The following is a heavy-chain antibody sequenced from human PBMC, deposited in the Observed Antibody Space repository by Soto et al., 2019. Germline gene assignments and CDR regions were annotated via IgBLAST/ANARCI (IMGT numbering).Heavy chain of an antibody. CDR3: AKVPGYDYVWGTYYYFDN. D-gene: IGHD3-16*01. J-gene: IGHJ4*02. CDR1: GFPFNNYA. CDR2: ISGGGSST. Sequence: GGSLRLSCAASGFPFNNYAMSWVRQAPGKGLEWVSSISGGGSSTYYADSVKGRFTISRDNSKNTLYLQMNSLRAEDTAVYYCAKVPGYDYVWGTYYYFDNWGLGALVTVSS. V-gene: IGHV3-23*01.